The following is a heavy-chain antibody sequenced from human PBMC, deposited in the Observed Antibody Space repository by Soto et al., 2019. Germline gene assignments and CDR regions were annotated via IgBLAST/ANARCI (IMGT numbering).Heavy chain of an antibody. V-gene: IGHV3-30*18. J-gene: IGHJ4*02. Sequence: QVQLVESGGGVVRPGKSLRLSCAASGFTFTNHVMHWVRQAPGKGLEWVAVISHDESKEFYADSVKGRFTISRDNSKNTLFLQMNSLRTEDTALYFCAKEGKQFWPPMYSFDSWGQGALVTVSS. CDR1: GFTFTNHV. D-gene: IGHD3-10*01. CDR2: ISHDESKE. CDR3: AKEGKQFWPPMYSFDS.